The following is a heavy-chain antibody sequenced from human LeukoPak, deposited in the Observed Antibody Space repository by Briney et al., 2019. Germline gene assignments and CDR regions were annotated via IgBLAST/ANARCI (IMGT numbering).Heavy chain of an antibody. CDR3: AELGITMIGGV. Sequence: GSLRLSCAASGFTFSSYAMHWVRQAPGKGLEWVAVISYDGSNKYYADSVKGRFTISRDNSKNTLYLQMISLRAEDTAVYYCAELGITMIGGVWGKGTTVTISS. CDR1: GFTFSSYA. CDR2: ISYDGSNK. J-gene: IGHJ6*04. D-gene: IGHD3-10*02. V-gene: IGHV3-30*04.